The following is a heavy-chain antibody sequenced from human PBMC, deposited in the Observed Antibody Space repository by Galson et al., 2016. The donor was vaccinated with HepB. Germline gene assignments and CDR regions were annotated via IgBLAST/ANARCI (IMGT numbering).Heavy chain of an antibody. J-gene: IGHJ4*02. CDR2: IGASNGET. CDR1: GYSFDSFG. V-gene: IGHV1-18*01. D-gene: IGHD2-21*02. CDR3: AREWWDIHICNGDCYSMA. Sequence: SVKVSCQASGYSFDSFGYSWVRQAPGHGLEWMGCIGASNGETPYPQTFQGRISMTTESSTSTVFLELRSLTPDDTATYYCAREWWDIHICNGDCYSMAWGQGTLVTVSS.